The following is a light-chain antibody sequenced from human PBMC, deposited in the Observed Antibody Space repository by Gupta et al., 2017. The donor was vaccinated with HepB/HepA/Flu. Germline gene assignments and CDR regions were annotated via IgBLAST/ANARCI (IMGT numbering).Light chain of an antibody. J-gene: IGKJ1*01. Sequence: EIVTTQSPATLSVSPGERATLSCRASQSVTVNVAWFQLKPGQAPRLLIQGASTRAIGIPARFSGSGSGTEFTLTISSLQSEDSAVYFCQQCENWLKTFGQGTKVEVK. CDR3: QQCENWLKT. CDR2: GAS. CDR1: QSVTVN. V-gene: IGKV3-15*01.